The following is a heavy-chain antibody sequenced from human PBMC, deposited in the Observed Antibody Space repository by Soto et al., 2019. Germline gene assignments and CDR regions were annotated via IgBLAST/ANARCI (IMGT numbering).Heavy chain of an antibody. CDR1: GGSISSYY. D-gene: IGHD6-13*01. J-gene: IGHJ6*02. CDR2: IYYSGST. Sequence: QVQLQESGPGLVKPSETLSLTCTVSGGSISSYYWSWIRQPPGKGLEWIGYIYYSGSTNYNPPLKRRVTISAATSKNQFSLNLSSVTAADTAVYYCARDLGQQLDYYYYGMDVWGQGTTVTVSS. V-gene: IGHV4-59*01. CDR3: ARDLGQQLDYYYYGMDV.